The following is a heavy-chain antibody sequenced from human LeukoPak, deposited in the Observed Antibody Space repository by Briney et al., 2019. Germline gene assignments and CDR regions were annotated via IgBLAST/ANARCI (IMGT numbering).Heavy chain of an antibody. J-gene: IGHJ4*02. CDR2: ISSSSSYI. CDR1: GFTFSSYS. Sequence: GGSLRLSCAASGFTFSSYSMNWVRQAPGKGLEWVSSISSSSSYIYYADSVKGRFTISRDNSRNTLYLQMNSLGTEDTALYYCAKEIHPRSSNGWPFDYWGQGTLVTVSS. D-gene: IGHD6-19*01. V-gene: IGHV3-21*01. CDR3: AKEIHPRSSNGWPFDY.